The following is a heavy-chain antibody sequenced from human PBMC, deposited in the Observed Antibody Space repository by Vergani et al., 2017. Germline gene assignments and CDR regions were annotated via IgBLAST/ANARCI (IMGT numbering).Heavy chain of an antibody. D-gene: IGHD6-6*01. CDR2: IYTSGST. CDR1: GGSISSGSYY. V-gene: IGHV4-61*02. CDR3: ARDQGQLEFVN. Sequence: VQLQESGPGLVKPSQTLSLTCTVSGGSISSGSYYWSWIRQPAGKGLEWIGRIYTSGSTNYNPSLKSRVTISVDTSKNQFSLKLSSVTAADTAVYYCARDQGQLEFVNWGQGTLVTVSS. J-gene: IGHJ4*02.